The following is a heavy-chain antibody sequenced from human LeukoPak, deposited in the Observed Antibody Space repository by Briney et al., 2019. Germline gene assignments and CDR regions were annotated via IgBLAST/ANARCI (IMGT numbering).Heavy chain of an antibody. D-gene: IGHD6-19*01. V-gene: IGHV3-21*01. CDR2: ISGSSSYI. CDR1: GFTFSSYS. J-gene: IGHJ4*02. Sequence: PGGSLRLSCAASGFTFSSYSMNWVRQAPGKGLEWVSSISGSSSYIYYADSVRGRFTISRDNAKNSLYLQINSLRAEDTAVYYCAPRGIAVAGFDYWGQGTLVTVSS. CDR3: APRGIAVAGFDY.